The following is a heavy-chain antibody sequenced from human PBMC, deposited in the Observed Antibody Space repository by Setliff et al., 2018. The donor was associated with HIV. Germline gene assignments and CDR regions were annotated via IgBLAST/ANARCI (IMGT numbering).Heavy chain of an antibody. CDR1: GFSFRNSFYN. CDR3: VRGGHWRFDY. D-gene: IGHD1-1*01. CDR2: IYYSGTT. Sequence: PSETLSLTCNVSGFSFRNSFYNWGWIRQPPGKGLEWIGTIYYSGTTYYNPSLKSRVTTSVDKSKNQFSLNLSSVTAADTAVYYCVRGGHWRFDYWGQGTLVTVSS. V-gene: IGHV4-39*07. J-gene: IGHJ4*02.